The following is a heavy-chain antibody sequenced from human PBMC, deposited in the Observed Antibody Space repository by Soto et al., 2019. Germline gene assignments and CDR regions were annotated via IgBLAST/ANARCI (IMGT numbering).Heavy chain of an antibody. D-gene: IGHD3-3*01. CDR2: ISYDGSNK. Sequence: QVQLVESGGGVVQPGRSLRLSCAASGFTFSSYAMHWVRQAPGKGLEWVAVISYDGSNKYYADSVKGRFTISRDNSKNTLYLQMNSLRAEDTAVYYCARPGGRFWSGQQNYFDYWGQGTLVTVSS. CDR1: GFTFSSYA. V-gene: IGHV3-30-3*01. J-gene: IGHJ4*02. CDR3: ARPGGRFWSGQQNYFDY.